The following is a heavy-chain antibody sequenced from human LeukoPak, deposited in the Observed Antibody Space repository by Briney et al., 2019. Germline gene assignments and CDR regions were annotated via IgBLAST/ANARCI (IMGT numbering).Heavy chain of an antibody. CDR3: ASSSTRIVVALLDV. J-gene: IGHJ6*04. D-gene: IGHD3-22*01. V-gene: IGHV4-38-2*02. CDR2: IYHSGST. CDR1: GYSISSGYY. Sequence: SETLSLTCTVSGYSISSGYYWGWIRQPPGKGLEWIGSIYHSGSTYYNPSLKSRVTISVDTSKNQFSLKLSSVTAADTAVYYCASSSTRIVVALLDVWGKGTTVTVSS.